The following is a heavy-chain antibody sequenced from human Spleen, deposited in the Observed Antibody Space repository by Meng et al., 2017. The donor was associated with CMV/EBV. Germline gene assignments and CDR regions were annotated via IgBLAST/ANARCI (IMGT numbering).Heavy chain of an antibody. V-gene: IGHV1-69*01. J-gene: IGHJ5*02. CDR1: GGTFSSYA. CDR3: ARDYYGSGSQGGFDP. CDR2: IIPIFGTA. Sequence: VELGAGVKEPGSSVKVSCKASGGTFSSYAISWVRQAPGQGLEWMGGIIPIFGTANYAQKFQGRVTITADESTSTAYMELSSLRSEDTAVYYCARDYYGSGSQGGFDPWGQGTLVTVSS. D-gene: IGHD3-10*01.